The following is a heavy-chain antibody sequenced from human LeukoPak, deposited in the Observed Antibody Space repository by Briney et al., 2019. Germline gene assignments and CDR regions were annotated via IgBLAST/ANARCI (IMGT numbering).Heavy chain of an antibody. V-gene: IGHV5-51*01. CDR1: GYSFTSYW. D-gene: IGHD4-17*01. J-gene: IGHJ2*01. CDR3: ARHEQDGASRSDGYFDL. Sequence: GESLKISCKGSGYSFTSYWIGWVRQMPGKGLEWMGIIYPGDSDTRYSPSFQGQVPISADKSISTAYLHWSSLDPSATAMAYLARHEQDGASRSDGYFDLWGRGTLVTVSS. CDR2: IYPGDSDT.